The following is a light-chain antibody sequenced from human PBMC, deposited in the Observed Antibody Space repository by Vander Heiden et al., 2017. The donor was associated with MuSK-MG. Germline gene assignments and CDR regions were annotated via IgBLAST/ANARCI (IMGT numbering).Light chain of an antibody. CDR2: DAS. CDR1: QSISSW. CDR3: QQDNSYPLT. Sequence: DIQMTQSPSTLSASVGDRVTITCRASQSISSWLAWYQQKPGKAPKLLIYDASSFESGVPSRFSGSGSGTEFTLTISSLQPDDFATSYCQQDNSYPLTFGGGTKVEIK. V-gene: IGKV1-5*01. J-gene: IGKJ4*01.